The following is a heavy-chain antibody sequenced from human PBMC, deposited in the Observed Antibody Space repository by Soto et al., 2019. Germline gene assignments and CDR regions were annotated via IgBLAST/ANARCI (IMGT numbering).Heavy chain of an antibody. J-gene: IGHJ4*02. Sequence: QVQLVQSGTEVKKPGASVKVSCQASGYSISAYYIHWVRQAPGQGLEWMGWIDPKNGGTVSAQKFQSRLTMTRDPSISTVDMDLSGLTSDDTALYYCVRDDYGIFPYWGQGSLVTVSS. CDR2: IDPKNGGT. V-gene: IGHV1-2*02. CDR3: VRDDYGIFPY. D-gene: IGHD3-10*01. CDR1: GYSISAYY.